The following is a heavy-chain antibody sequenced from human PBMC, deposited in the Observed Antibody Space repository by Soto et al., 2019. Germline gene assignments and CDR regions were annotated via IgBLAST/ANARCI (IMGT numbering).Heavy chain of an antibody. J-gene: IGHJ5*02. CDR2: IIPIFGTA. CDR3: AIYSSGWIQNWFDH. V-gene: IGHV1-69*06. CDR1: GGTFSSYA. D-gene: IGHD6-19*01. Sequence: QVQLVQSGAEVKKPGSSVKVSCKASGGTFSSYAISWVRQAPGQGREWMGGIIPIFGTAHYAQKFQGRVTITADKSTSRAYMELSSLRSEDTAVYYCAIYSSGWIQNWFDHWGQGTLVTVSS.